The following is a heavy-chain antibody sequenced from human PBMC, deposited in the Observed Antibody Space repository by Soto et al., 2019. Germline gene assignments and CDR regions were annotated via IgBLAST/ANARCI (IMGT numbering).Heavy chain of an antibody. CDR1: GFTSSSYG. V-gene: IGHV3-30*18. J-gene: IGHJ4*02. CDR2: ISYDGSNK. Sequence: GGSLRLSCAASGFTSSSYGMHWVRQAPGKGLEWVAVISYDGSNKYYADSVKGRFAISRDNSKNTLYLQMNSLRAEDTAVYYCAKLMSGHDTFDYWGQGTLVTVSS. CDR3: AKLMSGHDTFDY. D-gene: IGHD5-12*01.